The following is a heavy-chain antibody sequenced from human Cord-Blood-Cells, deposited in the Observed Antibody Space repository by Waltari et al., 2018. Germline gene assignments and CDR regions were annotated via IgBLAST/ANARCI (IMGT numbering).Heavy chain of an antibody. CDR1: GVSFSGYY. Sequence: QVQLQQWGAGLLKPSETLSLTCAVYGVSFSGYYWSWIRQPPGKGLEWIGEINHSGSTNYNPSLKSRVTISVDTSKNQFSLKLSSVTAADTAVYYCARATSWGWGAFDIWGQGTMVTVSS. CDR3: ARATSWGWGAFDI. D-gene: IGHD3-16*01. CDR2: INHSGST. J-gene: IGHJ3*02. V-gene: IGHV4-34*01.